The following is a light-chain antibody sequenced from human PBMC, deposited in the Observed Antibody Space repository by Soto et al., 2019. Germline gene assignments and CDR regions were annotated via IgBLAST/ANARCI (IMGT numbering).Light chain of an antibody. Sequence: DIQMTQSPSTLSASVGDRVTSTCRASQSINNWLAWYQLKPGKAPKLLIYGASSLESGVPSRFSGSGSGTEFTLTISSLQPDDFATYYCQHYNGYFGQGTKLELK. CDR3: QHYNGY. CDR2: GAS. CDR1: QSINNW. J-gene: IGKJ2*01. V-gene: IGKV1-5*03.